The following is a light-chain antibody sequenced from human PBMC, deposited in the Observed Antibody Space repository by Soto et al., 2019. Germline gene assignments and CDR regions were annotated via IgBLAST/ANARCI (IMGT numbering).Light chain of an antibody. CDR1: SSDVGGYNY. J-gene: IGLJ3*02. CDR2: EVT. V-gene: IGLV2-8*01. CDR3: SSYAVSNSVYFV. Sequence: QSALTQPPSASGSPGQSVTISCTGTSSDVGGYNYVSWYQQYPGRAPKLMIYEVTKRPSGVPDRFSGSKSGNTASLTVSGLQAEDEADYYCSSYAVSNSVYFVFGGGTKLTVL.